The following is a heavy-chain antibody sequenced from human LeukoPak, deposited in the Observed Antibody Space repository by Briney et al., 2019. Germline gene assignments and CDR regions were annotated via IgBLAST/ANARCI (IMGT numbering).Heavy chain of an antibody. V-gene: IGHV4-31*03. CDR2: IYYSGST. Sequence: PSETLSLTCTVSGGSISSGGYYWSWIRQHPGKGLEWIGYIYYSGSTYYNPSLKSRVTISVDTSKNQFSLKLSSVTAADTAVYYCARGLAEKSPVVEEIDHYYYFDYWGQGTLVTVSS. D-gene: IGHD2-2*01. J-gene: IGHJ4*02. CDR1: GGSISSGGYY. CDR3: ARGLAEKSPVVEEIDHYYYFDY.